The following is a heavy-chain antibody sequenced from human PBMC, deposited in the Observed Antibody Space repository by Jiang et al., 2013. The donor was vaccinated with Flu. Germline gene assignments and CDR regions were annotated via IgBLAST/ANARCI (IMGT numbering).Heavy chain of an antibody. CDR2: INTNTGNP. CDR3: ARVGSSGWYGDAFDI. D-gene: IGHD6-19*01. V-gene: IGHV7-4-1*02. Sequence: PGQGLEWMGWINTNTGNPTYAQGFTGRFVFSLDTSVSTAYLQISSLKAEDTAVYYCARVGSSGWYGDAFDIWGQGTMVTVSS. J-gene: IGHJ3*02.